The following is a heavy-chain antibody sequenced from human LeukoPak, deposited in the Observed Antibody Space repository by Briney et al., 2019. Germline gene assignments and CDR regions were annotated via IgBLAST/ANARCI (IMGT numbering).Heavy chain of an antibody. Sequence: SETLSLTCAVYAGSFRGYLWSWIRQPPGKGLEWIGEIDHSGSTNYNPSLKSRVTISVDASRNQFSLRLTSVTAADTAVYYCARIPYYYDYECDTYLDYWGQGSLVIVSS. D-gene: IGHD3-22*01. CDR2: IDHSGST. CDR1: AGSFRGYL. J-gene: IGHJ4*02. CDR3: ARIPYYYDYECDTYLDY. V-gene: IGHV4-34*01.